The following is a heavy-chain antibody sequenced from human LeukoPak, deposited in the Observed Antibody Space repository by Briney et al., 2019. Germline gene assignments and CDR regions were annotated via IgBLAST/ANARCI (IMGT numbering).Heavy chain of an antibody. V-gene: IGHV4-34*01. Sequence: SETLSLTCAVYGGSFSGYYWSWIRQPPGKGLEWIGEINHSGSTNYNPSLKSRVTISVDTSKNQFSLKLSSVTAADTAVYYCARAYSDYVSFDYWGQGTLVTVSS. D-gene: IGHD3-10*02. J-gene: IGHJ4*02. CDR3: ARAYSDYVSFDY. CDR1: GGSFSGYY. CDR2: INHSGST.